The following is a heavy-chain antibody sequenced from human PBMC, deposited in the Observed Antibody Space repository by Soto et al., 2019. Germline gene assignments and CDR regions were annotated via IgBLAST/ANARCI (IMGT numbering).Heavy chain of an antibody. V-gene: IGHV4-59*08. CDR1: GASISSYY. J-gene: IGHJ6*02. CDR2: IYYTGST. CDR3: ASASLRGYYGMDV. Sequence: SETLSLTCTVSGASISSYYWTWIRQPPGKGLEWIGYIYYTGSTNYNPSLKSRVTISVDTSKNQFSLKLSSVTAADTAVYYCASASLRGYYGMDVWGQGTTVTVSS.